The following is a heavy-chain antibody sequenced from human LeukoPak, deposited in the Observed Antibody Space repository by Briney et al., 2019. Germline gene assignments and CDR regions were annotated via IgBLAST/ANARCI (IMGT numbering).Heavy chain of an antibody. CDR2: NSGSGGST. Sequence: PGGSLRLSCAASGFTFSSYAMTWVRQAPGKGLEWVSINSGSGGSTSYADSVKGRFTISRDNSKNTLYLQMNSLRAEDTALYYCAKPYSGTILTGWFDPWGQGTLVTVSS. CDR1: GFTFSSYA. D-gene: IGHD3-9*01. V-gene: IGHV3-23*01. CDR3: AKPYSGTILTGWFDP. J-gene: IGHJ5*02.